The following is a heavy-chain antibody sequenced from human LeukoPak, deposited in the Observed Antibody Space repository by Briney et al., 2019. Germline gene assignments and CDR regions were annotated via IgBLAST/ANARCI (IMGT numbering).Heavy chain of an antibody. Sequence: GGSLRLSCAASGFTFSSYEMNWVRQAPGKGLEWVSYISSSGSTIYYADSVKGRFTISRDNAKNSLYLQMNSLRAEDTAVYYCAQNFYDSSGLYFDYWGQGTLVPVSS. V-gene: IGHV3-48*03. CDR1: GFTFSSYE. CDR2: ISSSGSTI. D-gene: IGHD3-22*01. J-gene: IGHJ4*02. CDR3: AQNFYDSSGLYFDY.